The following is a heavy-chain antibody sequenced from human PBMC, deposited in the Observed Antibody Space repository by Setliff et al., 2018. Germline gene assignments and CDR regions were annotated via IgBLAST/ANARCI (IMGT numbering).Heavy chain of an antibody. Sequence: PSETLSLTCTVSGGSISSYYWSWIRQPPGKGLEWIGYIYYSGFTYYNPSLKSRVTMSIDTSKNQFSLKLNSVTAADMAVYYCAREQWLDPPGYYYMDVWAKGTTVTVSS. CDR1: GGSISSYY. V-gene: IGHV4-59*12. D-gene: IGHD6-19*01. J-gene: IGHJ6*03. CDR3: AREQWLDPPGYYYMDV. CDR2: IYYSGFT.